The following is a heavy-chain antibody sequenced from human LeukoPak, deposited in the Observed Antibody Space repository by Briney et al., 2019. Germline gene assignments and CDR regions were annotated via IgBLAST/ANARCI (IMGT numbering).Heavy chain of an antibody. CDR2: IKQDGSEK. CDR3: AKDPRYCSSTSCYAGGGYFDY. CDR1: GFTFSSYW. D-gene: IGHD2-2*01. Sequence: GGSLRLSCAASGFTFSSYWMSWVRQAPGKGLEWVANIKQDGSEKYYVDSVKGRFTISRDNSKNTLYLQMNSLRAEDTAVYYCAKDPRYCSSTSCYAGGGYFDYWGQGTLVTASS. J-gene: IGHJ4*02. V-gene: IGHV3-7*01.